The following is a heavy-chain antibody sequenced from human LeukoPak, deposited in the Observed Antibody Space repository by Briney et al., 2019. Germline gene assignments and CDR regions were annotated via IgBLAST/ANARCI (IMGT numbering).Heavy chain of an antibody. Sequence: GGSLRLSCAASGFTVSSNYMSWVRQAPGKGLEWVSVIYSGGSTYYADSVKGRFTISRDNSKNTLYPQMNSLRAEDTAVYYCAGSSYGETWFDPWGQGTLVTVSS. D-gene: IGHD5-18*01. CDR3: AGSSYGETWFDP. V-gene: IGHV3-53*01. CDR1: GFTVSSNY. J-gene: IGHJ5*02. CDR2: IYSGGST.